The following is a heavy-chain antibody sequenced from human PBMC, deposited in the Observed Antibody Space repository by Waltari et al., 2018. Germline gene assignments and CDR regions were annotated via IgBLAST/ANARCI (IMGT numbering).Heavy chain of an antibody. V-gene: IGHV4-4*07. CDR2: IYTSGTTKTT. CDR1: GDSISSYY. CDR3: ARNGAPARYYYYYMDV. Sequence: QVQLQESGPGLVKASETLSLTCAVSGDSISSYYWSWFRPPAGKGLEWIGRIYTSGTTKTTNYSPSLKSRITMSVDTSKNQFSLKLTSVTAADTAVYYCARNGAPARYYYYYMDVWGKGTTVAVSS. D-gene: IGHD6-13*01. J-gene: IGHJ6*03.